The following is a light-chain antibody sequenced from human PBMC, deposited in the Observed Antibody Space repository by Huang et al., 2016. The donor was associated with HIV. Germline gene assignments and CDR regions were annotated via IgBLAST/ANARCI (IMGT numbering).Light chain of an antibody. CDR2: AAS. CDR1: QNISTY. CDR3: QQSYTTPL. V-gene: IGKV1-39*01. J-gene: IGKJ3*01. Sequence: DIQMTQSPSSLSASVGDRVTITCRASQNISTYLNWYQQTPGKAPKLLIFAASSLQSGVPSRFSGSGSGTDFTLTISSLQPEDFATYYCQQSYTTPLFGPGTKVDIK.